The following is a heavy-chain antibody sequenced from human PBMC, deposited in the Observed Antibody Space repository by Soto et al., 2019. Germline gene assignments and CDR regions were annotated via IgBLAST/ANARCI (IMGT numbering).Heavy chain of an antibody. CDR2: INPSGDIT. D-gene: IGHD6-13*01. V-gene: IGHV1-46*01. CDR1: GYTFTSNW. Sequence: ASVKVSCKASGYTFTSNWIHWARRAPGQGLEWMGVINPSGDITKYTPKFQGRVTMTTDTSTSTIYMDLSSLTSEDTAVYYCARDHSIASSGAWWLDPWGQGTLVTVSS. J-gene: IGHJ5*02. CDR3: ARDHSIASSGAWWLDP.